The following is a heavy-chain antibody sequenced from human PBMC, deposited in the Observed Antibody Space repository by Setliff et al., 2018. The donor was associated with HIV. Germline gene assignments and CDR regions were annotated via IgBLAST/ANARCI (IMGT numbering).Heavy chain of an antibody. CDR3: AREGISGSCFDY. D-gene: IGHD1-26*01. CDR1: GYTLTGYY. CDR2: INPTSGDT. V-gene: IGHV1-2*06. J-gene: IGHJ4*02. Sequence: ASVKVSCKASGYTLTGYYMNWVRQAPGQGLEWMGRINPTSGDTNYAQKFQGRVTMTRDTSISTAYMELSRLKSDDAAVYYCAREGISGSCFDYWGQGTLVTAPQ.